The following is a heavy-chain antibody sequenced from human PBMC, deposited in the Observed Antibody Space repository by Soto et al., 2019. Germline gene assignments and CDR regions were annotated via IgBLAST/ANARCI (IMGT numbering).Heavy chain of an antibody. CDR3: ARAASGWTMTLDY. Sequence: EVQLVESGGGLLQPGGSLRLSCVAGGLTFSSHWIQWVRQAPGKGLVWVSGINSDGSTTAYADSVKGRFTISRDNAKNMLYLQMNSLRTEVTAVYYCARAASGWTMTLDYWGQGTLVTVSS. J-gene: IGHJ4*02. V-gene: IGHV3-74*01. CDR2: INSDGSTT. CDR1: GLTFSSHW. D-gene: IGHD6-19*01.